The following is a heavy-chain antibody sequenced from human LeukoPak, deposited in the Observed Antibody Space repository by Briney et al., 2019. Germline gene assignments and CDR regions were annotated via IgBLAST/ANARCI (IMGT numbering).Heavy chain of an antibody. CDR2: VYYSGST. Sequence: SETLSLTCTVSGGSISSSAYYWDWIRQPPGKGLEWIGSVYYSGSTYYNPSLKSRVTISVDTSKNQFSLNLTSVTAADTAVYYCASLDYDSSGYYSFDYWGQGTLVTVSS. CDR1: GGSISSSAYY. D-gene: IGHD3-22*01. CDR3: ASLDYDSSGYYSFDY. J-gene: IGHJ4*02. V-gene: IGHV4-39*07.